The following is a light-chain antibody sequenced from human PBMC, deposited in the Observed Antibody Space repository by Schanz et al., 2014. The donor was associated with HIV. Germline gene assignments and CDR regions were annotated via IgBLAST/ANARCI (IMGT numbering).Light chain of an antibody. CDR2: NSY. V-gene: IGLV1-44*01. CDR1: SSSIGFNT. J-gene: IGLJ3*02. Sequence: QSVLTQPPSASGTTGQRVTISCSGSSSSIGFNTINWYQHLPGTAPKLIMYNSYHRPSGVPDRFSGSSSGTSASLAISGLQSEDEADYYCAAWDDSLKGWVFGGGTKLTVL. CDR3: AAWDDSLKGWV.